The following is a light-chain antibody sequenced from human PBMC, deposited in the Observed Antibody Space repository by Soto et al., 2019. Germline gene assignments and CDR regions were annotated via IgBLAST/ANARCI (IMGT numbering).Light chain of an antibody. V-gene: IGLV8-61*01. J-gene: IGLJ2*01. CDR3: QSYDSTYVV. CDR1: SGSVSTRYY. Sequence: QTVVTQEPSFSVSPGGTVTLTCGVSSGSVSTRYYPSWYQQTPGQAPRTLIYSTSTRSSGVPDRFSGSIDRSSNSASLTISGLKPEDEADYFCQSYDSTYVVFGGGTKVTVL. CDR2: STS.